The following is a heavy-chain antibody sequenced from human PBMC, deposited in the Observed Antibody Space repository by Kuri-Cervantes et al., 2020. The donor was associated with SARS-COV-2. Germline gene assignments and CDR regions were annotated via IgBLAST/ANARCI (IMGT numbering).Heavy chain of an antibody. CDR3: ARVADIVVVPAAMVLDP. CDR1: GYTSTSDY. V-gene: IGHV1-46*01. J-gene: IGHJ5*02. D-gene: IGHD2-2*01. CDR2: IDPDGGTT. Sequence: ASVKVSCKASGYTSTSDYIHWVRQAPGQGPEWMGLIDPDGGTTVYAQKFQDRITMTSDTSTSTAYMELSSLRSEDTAVYYCARVADIVVVPAAMVLDPWGQGTLVTVSS.